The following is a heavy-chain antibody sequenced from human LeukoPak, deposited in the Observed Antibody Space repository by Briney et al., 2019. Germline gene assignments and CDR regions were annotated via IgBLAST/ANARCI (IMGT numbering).Heavy chain of an antibody. CDR3: ARKCYSSGCFDY. CDR1: GFTFSSYA. CDR2: ISSNGGST. Sequence: GSLRLSCAASGFTFSSYAMHWVRQAPGKGLEYVSAISSNGGSTYYANSVKGRFTISRDNSKNTLYLQMGSLRAEDMAVYYCARKCYSSGCFDYWGQGTLVTVSS. J-gene: IGHJ4*02. V-gene: IGHV3-64*01. D-gene: IGHD6-19*01.